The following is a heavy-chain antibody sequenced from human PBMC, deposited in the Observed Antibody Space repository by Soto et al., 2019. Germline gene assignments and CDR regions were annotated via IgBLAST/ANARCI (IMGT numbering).Heavy chain of an antibody. V-gene: IGHV3-74*01. J-gene: IGHJ4*02. CDR2: INSDGSST. CDR1: GFTCSSYW. D-gene: IGHD2-21*02. Sequence: GGSLRLSCAAAGFTCSSYWMHWVRQAPGKGLVWVSRINSDGSSTSYADSVKGRFTISRDNAKNTLYLQMNSLRAEDTAVYYCARPRPYCGGDCPDSWGQGTLVTVSS. CDR3: ARPRPYCGGDCPDS.